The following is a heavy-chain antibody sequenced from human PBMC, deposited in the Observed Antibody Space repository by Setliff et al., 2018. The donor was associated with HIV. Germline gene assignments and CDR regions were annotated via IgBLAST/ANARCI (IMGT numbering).Heavy chain of an antibody. D-gene: IGHD6-13*01. J-gene: IGHJ4*01. CDR3: AIGSSNWPHRPNTYYFDY. V-gene: IGHV1-3*01. Sequence: ASVKVSCKASGDSFTTYALHWVRQAPGQRLEGRGWINAGNGDTKSSQKFQGRVTITRDTSASTAYMELSSLRSEDTGVYYCAIGSSNWPHRPNTYYFDYWGQERRSPSPQ. CDR1: GDSFTTYA. CDR2: INAGNGDT.